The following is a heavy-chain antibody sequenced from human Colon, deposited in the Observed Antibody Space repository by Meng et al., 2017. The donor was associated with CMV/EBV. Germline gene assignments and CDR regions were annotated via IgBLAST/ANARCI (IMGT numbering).Heavy chain of an antibody. J-gene: IGHJ5*02. CDR3: ARLTLYYYDSSPSRGFDP. CDR1: GYTYSNYW. CDR2: IYPDDSET. Sequence: GGSLRLSCQGSGYTYSNYWIGWVRQMPGKGLEWMAIIYPDDSETRYSPSFRGQVTISADKSISTAYLQWSSLKASDTAMYYCARLTLYYYDSSPSRGFDPWGQGTLVTVSS. D-gene: IGHD3-22*01. V-gene: IGHV5-51*01.